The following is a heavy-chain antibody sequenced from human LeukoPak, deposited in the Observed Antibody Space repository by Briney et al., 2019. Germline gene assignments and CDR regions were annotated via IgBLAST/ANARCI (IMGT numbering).Heavy chain of an antibody. CDR1: GFTFSSYG. CDR3: ARGCDSSSWYCAFDI. CDR2: ISGSGGST. D-gene: IGHD6-13*01. V-gene: IGHV3-23*01. J-gene: IGHJ3*02. Sequence: GGSLRLSCAASGFTFSSYGMHWVRQAPGKGLEWVSAISGSGGSTYYADSVKGRFTISRDNSKNTLYLQMNSLRAEDTAVYYCARGCDSSSWYCAFDIWGQGTMVTVSS.